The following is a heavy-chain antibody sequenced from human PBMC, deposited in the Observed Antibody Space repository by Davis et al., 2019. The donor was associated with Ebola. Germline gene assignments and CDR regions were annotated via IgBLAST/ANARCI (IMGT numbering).Heavy chain of an antibody. Sequence: GESLKISCAASGFTFRSYWMNWVRQAPGRGLEWVANINQDGSEKYYVDSVKGRFTISRDNSKNSVYLQMNSLRVEDTAVYSCARGQGGSSIAARPHMDVWGKGTTVTVS. J-gene: IGHJ6*03. CDR3: ARGQGGSSIAARPHMDV. D-gene: IGHD6-6*01. CDR2: INQDGSEK. CDR1: GFTFRSYW. V-gene: IGHV3-7*01.